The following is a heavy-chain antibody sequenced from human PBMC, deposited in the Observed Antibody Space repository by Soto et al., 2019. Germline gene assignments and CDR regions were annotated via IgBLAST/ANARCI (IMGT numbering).Heavy chain of an antibody. CDR1: GGSISSYY. V-gene: IGHV4-59*01. CDR3: ARVSIGSSSFGWYYYYGMDV. Sequence: NPSETLSLTCTVSGGSISSYYWSWIRQPPGKGLEWIGYIYYSGSTNYNPSLKSRVTISVDTSKNQFSLKLSSVTAADTAVYYCARVSIGSSSFGWYYYYGMDVWGQGTTVTVSS. CDR2: IYYSGST. J-gene: IGHJ6*02. D-gene: IGHD6-6*01.